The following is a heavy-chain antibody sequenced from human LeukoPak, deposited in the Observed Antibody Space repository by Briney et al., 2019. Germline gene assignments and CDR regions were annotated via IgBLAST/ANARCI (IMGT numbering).Heavy chain of an antibody. J-gene: IGHJ4*02. V-gene: IGHV4-34*01. Sequence: SETLSLTCAVYGGSFSGYYWSWIRQPPGKGLEWIGEINHSGSTSYNPSLKSRVTISVDTSKNQFSLKLSSVTAADTAVYYCARVWFGDDYWGQGTLVTVSS. CDR1: GGSFSGYY. CDR3: ARVWFGDDY. D-gene: IGHD3-10*01. CDR2: INHSGST.